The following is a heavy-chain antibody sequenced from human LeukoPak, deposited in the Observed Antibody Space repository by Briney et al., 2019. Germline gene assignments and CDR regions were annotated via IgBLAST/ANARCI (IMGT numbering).Heavy chain of an antibody. CDR2: IHSNGGA. CDR1: GGSISNYY. J-gene: IGHJ5*02. D-gene: IGHD3-10*01. Sequence: SETLSLTCTVSGGSISNYYWSWIRQPPGKGLEWIGFIHSNGGANYNASLNSRATISRDTSRSQVSLKLTSVTAADTAVYYCASSDLGSLGQFDPWGQGTLVTVSS. V-gene: IGHV4-59*01. CDR3: ASSDLGSLGQFDP.